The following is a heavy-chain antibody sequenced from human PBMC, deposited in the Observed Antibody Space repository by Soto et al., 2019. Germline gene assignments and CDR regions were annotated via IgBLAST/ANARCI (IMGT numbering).Heavy chain of an antibody. Sequence: PSETLSLTCAVSGYSISSGFYWGWIRQPPGKGLEWIGNIYHSGSTYYNPSLKSRVTISVDTSKNQFSLKLRSVTAADTAVYYSETETSNGSGTYVYWGQGTLVTVSS. J-gene: IGHJ4*02. CDR3: ETETSNGSGTYVY. V-gene: IGHV4-38-2*02. D-gene: IGHD3-10*01. CDR1: GYSISSGFY. CDR2: IYHSGST.